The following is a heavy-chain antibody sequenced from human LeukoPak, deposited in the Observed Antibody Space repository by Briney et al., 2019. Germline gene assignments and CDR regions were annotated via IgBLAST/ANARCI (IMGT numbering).Heavy chain of an antibody. CDR1: GFTFNTYG. J-gene: IGHJ4*02. CDR2: ISFDGRNE. V-gene: IGHV3-30*03. Sequence: GGSLRLSCTASGFTFNTYGIHWVRQAPGKGLEWVAVISFDGRNEYYADSVKGRFTISRDNAKNSLYLQMNSLRAEDTAVYYCARVETGPFDYWGQGTLVTVSS. CDR3: ARVETGPFDY. D-gene: IGHD1-14*01.